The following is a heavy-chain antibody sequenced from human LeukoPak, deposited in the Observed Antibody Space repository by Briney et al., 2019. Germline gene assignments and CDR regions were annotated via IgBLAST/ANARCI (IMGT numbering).Heavy chain of an antibody. Sequence: ASVKVSCKASGYTFTGYYMHWVRQAPGQGLEWMGWINPNSGGTNYAQKFQGRVTMTRDTSISTAYMELSRLRSDDTALYYCARESGYDVESIPLDYWGQGTLVTVSS. CDR1: GYTFTGYY. CDR2: INPNSGGT. V-gene: IGHV1-2*02. CDR3: ARESGYDVESIPLDY. J-gene: IGHJ4*02. D-gene: IGHD5-12*01.